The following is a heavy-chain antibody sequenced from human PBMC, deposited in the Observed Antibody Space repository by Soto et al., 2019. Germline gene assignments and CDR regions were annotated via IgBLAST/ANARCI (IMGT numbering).Heavy chain of an antibody. Sequence: SETLSLTSAVYGGPFGGCYWSWIRQPPGRGLEWIGEINHSGSTNYNPSLKSRVTISVDTSKNQFSLKLSSVTAADTAVYYCARGGSPTTGTTSLTSYYYYRARRGKGTTATVS. D-gene: IGHD4-17*01. V-gene: IGHV4-34*01. CDR3: ARGGSPTTGTTSLTSYYYYRAR. CDR2: INHSGST. CDR1: GGPFGGCY. J-gene: IGHJ6*03.